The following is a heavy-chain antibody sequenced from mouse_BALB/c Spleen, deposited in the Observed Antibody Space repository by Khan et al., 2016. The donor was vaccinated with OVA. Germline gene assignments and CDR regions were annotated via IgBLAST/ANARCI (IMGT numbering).Heavy chain of an antibody. D-gene: IGHD1-1*01. CDR1: GYTFTSFW. Sequence: DLLKPGASVKLPCKAPGYTFTSFWINWITQRLGQGLEWIGQISPVSVSPYSNKMFTVKATLPVDSSSTTAYIQLSSLSSEDSAVSFCARSNYYGSGLYAMDYWGQGTSVTVSS. V-gene: IGHV1S41*01. J-gene: IGHJ4*01. CDR3: ARSNYYGSGLYAMDY. CDR2: ISPVSVSP.